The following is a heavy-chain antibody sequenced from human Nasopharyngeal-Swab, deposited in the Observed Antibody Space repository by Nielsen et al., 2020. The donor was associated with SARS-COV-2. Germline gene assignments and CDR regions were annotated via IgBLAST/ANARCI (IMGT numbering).Heavy chain of an antibody. CDR1: GFSTTTYC. J-gene: IGHJ4*02. V-gene: IGHV3-23*01. CDR2: ISAGGST. Sequence: GGFLRLSCAASGFSTTTYCVSWVRQAPGKGLEWVSSISAGGSTYYADSAKGRFTISRDNSKNSLYLQLNSLRDEDTAVYYCAKGSPGQCSSVTCTGAMYFDHWGQGTLVTVSS. CDR3: AKGSPGQCSSVTCTGAMYFDH. D-gene: IGHD2-2*01.